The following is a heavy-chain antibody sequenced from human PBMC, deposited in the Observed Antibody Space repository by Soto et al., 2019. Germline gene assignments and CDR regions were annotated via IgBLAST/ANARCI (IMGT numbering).Heavy chain of an antibody. V-gene: IGHV4-4*02. J-gene: IGHJ5*02. CDR2: IYHSGST. D-gene: IGHD2-2*01. CDR1: GGSISSSNW. Sequence: PSETLSLTCAVSGGSISSSNWWSWVRQPPGKGLEWIGEIYHSGSTNYNPSLKSRVTISVDKSKNQFSLKLSSVTAADTAVYYCAREPILEYIVVVPAVPGGFDPWGQGTLVTVSS. CDR3: AREPILEYIVVVPAVPGGFDP.